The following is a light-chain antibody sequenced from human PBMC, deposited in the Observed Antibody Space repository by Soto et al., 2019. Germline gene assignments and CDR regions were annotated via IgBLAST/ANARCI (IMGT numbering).Light chain of an antibody. Sequence: QPVLTQPPSVSGAPGQRVTISCTGSSSNIGAGSAVHWYQQLPGTAPKLLIYANNNRPSGVPDRFSGSKSGTSASLAITGLQAEDEADYYCQSYDSSLSGFYVFGTGTKVTVL. V-gene: IGLV1-40*01. CDR1: SSNIGAGSA. CDR3: QSYDSSLSGFYV. CDR2: ANN. J-gene: IGLJ1*01.